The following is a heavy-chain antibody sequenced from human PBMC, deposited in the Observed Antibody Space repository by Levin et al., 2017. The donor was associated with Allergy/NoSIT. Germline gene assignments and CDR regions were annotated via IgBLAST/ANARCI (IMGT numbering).Heavy chain of an antibody. CDR2: IYNSGST. Sequence: PSQTLSLPCPVSGDSIRSSPYCWGWVRQPPGKGLEWIGTIYNSGSTYSNPSLKSRVTISVDTSKNQFSLKLSSVTTADTAVYYCARGKGYSSSRVAFDIWGQGTMVTVSS. J-gene: IGHJ3*02. V-gene: IGHV4-39*07. CDR1: GDSIRSSPYC. CDR3: ARGKGYSSSRVAFDI. D-gene: IGHD6-13*01.